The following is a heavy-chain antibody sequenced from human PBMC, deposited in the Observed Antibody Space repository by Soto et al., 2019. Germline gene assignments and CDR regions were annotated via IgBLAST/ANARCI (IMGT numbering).Heavy chain of an antibody. Sequence: SETLSLTCTVSGDSMNTYHWSWIRQPAGKGLEWIGHVHSSGSTNYNPSLKSRVTMSVDTSKNQFSLRLMSVTAADTAVYYCARDQGVAAAGNTWFDPWGQGSRVTVSS. CDR2: VHSSGST. D-gene: IGHD6-13*01. CDR3: ARDQGVAAAGNTWFDP. V-gene: IGHV4-4*07. J-gene: IGHJ5*02. CDR1: GDSMNTYH.